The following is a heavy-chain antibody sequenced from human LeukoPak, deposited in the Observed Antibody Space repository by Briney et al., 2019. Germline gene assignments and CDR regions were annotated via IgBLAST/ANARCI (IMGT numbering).Heavy chain of an antibody. J-gene: IGHJ4*02. D-gene: IGHD6-13*01. CDR2: IKEDGSKK. CDR3: ARERLAAADY. Sequence: PGGSLRLSCAASGFTFSRYWMTWVRQAPGKGLEWVANIKEDGSKKNYVDSVKGRFTISRDDAKNSLYLQMNSLRAEDTAVYYCARERLAAADYWGQGTLVTVSS. V-gene: IGHV3-7*03. CDR1: GFTFSRYW.